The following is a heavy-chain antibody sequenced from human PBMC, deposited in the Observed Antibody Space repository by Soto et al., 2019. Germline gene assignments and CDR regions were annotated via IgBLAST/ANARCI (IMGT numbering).Heavy chain of an antibody. J-gene: IGHJ6*02. Sequence: KPSETLSLTCTVSGGSVSSGSYYWSWIRQPPGKGLEWIGYIYYSGSTNYNPSLKSRVTISVDTSKNQFSLKLSSVTAADTAVYYCARDTVAGTYYYYGMDVWGQGTTVTVSS. CDR3: ARDTVAGTYYYYGMDV. D-gene: IGHD6-19*01. CDR1: GGSVSSGSYY. V-gene: IGHV4-61*01. CDR2: IYYSGST.